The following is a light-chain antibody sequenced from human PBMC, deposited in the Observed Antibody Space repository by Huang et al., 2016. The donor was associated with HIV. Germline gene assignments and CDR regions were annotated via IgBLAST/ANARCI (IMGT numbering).Light chain of an antibody. Sequence: DVVMTQSPLSLPVTLGQPASISCRSSQSLVHSDGNTYLNWFQQRPGKSPRRLIYKVSNRDSGVPDRFSGSGSGTDLTLKSSRVEAEDVGVYYCMQGTHWPPYTFGQGTKLEIK. V-gene: IGKV2-30*02. CDR1: QSLVHSDGNTY. J-gene: IGKJ2*01. CDR2: KVS. CDR3: MQGTHWPPYT.